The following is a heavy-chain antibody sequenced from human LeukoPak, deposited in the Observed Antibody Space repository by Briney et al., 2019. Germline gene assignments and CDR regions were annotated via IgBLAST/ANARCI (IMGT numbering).Heavy chain of an antibody. V-gene: IGHV4-4*02. Sequence: SGTLSPTWGVSGGSISGTNWWSWVRQPPGQGLEWIGEISLAGQANYNPSLNGRVTMSLDKSSSQLSLHLTSVTAADTATYFCSRESGPFCPFGYWGQGTLVIASS. J-gene: IGHJ4*02. CDR3: SRESGPFCPFGY. CDR1: GGSISGTNW. CDR2: ISLAGQA. D-gene: IGHD1-26*01.